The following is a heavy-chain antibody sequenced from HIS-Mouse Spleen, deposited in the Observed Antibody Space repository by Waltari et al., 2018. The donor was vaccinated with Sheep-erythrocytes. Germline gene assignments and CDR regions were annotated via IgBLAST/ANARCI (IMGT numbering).Heavy chain of an antibody. J-gene: IGHJ4*02. CDR1: GFTFSSYS. Sequence: EVQLVESGGGLVKPGGSLRLSCAASGFTFSSYSMNWVRQAPGKGLEWVSSIGSSSSYIYYAESVKGRFTISRDNAKNSLYLQMNSLRAEDTAVYYCARVASGATFDYWGQGTLVTVSS. CDR2: IGSSSSYI. D-gene: IGHD1-26*01. CDR3: ARVASGATFDY. V-gene: IGHV3-21*01.